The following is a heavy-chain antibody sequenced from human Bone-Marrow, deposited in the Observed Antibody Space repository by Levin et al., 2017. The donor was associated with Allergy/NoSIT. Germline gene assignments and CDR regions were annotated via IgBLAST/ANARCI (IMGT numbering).Heavy chain of an antibody. CDR2: ISGYNGDT. D-gene: IGHD6-13*01. J-gene: IGHJ4*02. Sequence: VASVKVSCQASGYTFTTYAITWVRQAPGRGLEWMGWISGYNGDTKFAENLQGRVTMTIDTSTETSYMELRSLRTDDTAVYYCARSHCSSSNCLSQLDYWGQGTLVTVSS. CDR3: ARSHCSSSNCLSQLDY. V-gene: IGHV1-18*04. CDR1: GYTFTTYA.